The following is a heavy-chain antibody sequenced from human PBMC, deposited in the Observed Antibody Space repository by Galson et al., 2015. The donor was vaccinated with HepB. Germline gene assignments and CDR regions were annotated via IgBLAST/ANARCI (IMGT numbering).Heavy chain of an antibody. CDR1: GFVFSSYA. V-gene: IGHV3-23*01. CDR3: AKSRYFGSGSLDY. J-gene: IGHJ4*02. Sequence: SLRLSCAASGFVFSSYAMTWVRQAPGKGLEWVSTISSLGDSTYYADCVKGRFTIFRDNSNNALYLQMNSLRTEDTAVYYCAKSRYFGSGSLDYWGQGTLVTVSS. CDR2: ISSLGDST. D-gene: IGHD3-10*01.